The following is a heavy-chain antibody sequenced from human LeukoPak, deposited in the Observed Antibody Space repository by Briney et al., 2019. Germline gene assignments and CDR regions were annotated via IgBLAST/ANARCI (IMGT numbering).Heavy chain of an antibody. V-gene: IGHV1-18*04. CDR2: ISAYNGNT. CDR3: ARTLLRYFDWPGGDY. CDR1: GYTFTSYG. J-gene: IGHJ4*02. D-gene: IGHD3-9*01. Sequence: ASVTVSCKASGYTFTSYGISWVRQAPGQGLEWMGWISAYNGNTNYAQKLQGRVTMTTDTSTSTVYMELRSLRSDDTAVYYCARTLLRYFDWPGGDYWGQGTLVTVSS.